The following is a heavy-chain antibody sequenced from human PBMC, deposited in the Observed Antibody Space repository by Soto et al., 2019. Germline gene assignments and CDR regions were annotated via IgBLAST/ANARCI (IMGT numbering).Heavy chain of an antibody. CDR1: GFAFSSNG. CDR3: ARDHPRVGAADY. J-gene: IGHJ4*02. D-gene: IGHD1-26*01. Sequence: GGSLRLSCAASGFAFSSNGMNWVRQAPGKGLEWISYITSSSGSTMYYADSVKGRFTISRDNAKNSLYLQMNSLRDEDTAVYYCARDHPRVGAADYWGQGTLVTVSS. CDR2: ITSSSGSTM. V-gene: IGHV3-48*02.